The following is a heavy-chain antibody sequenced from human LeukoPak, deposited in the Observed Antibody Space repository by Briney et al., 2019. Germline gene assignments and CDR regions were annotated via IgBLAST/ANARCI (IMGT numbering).Heavy chain of an antibody. D-gene: IGHD5-18*01. CDR1: GFPFSTYS. CDR3: ASLRDTTMVGAFDF. CDR2: ISADGRT. Sequence: GGSLRLSCAASGFPFSTYSMAWARQAPGKGLEWVSLISADGRTFYADSVRGRFTISRDNFKNTLYLQMSSLRAEDTAVYYCASLRDTTMVGAFDFWGQGTMVIVSS. J-gene: IGHJ3*01. V-gene: IGHV3-23*01.